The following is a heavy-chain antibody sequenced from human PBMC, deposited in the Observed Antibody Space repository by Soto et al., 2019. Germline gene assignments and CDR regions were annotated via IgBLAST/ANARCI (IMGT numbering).Heavy chain of an antibody. CDR3: AGEVASGY. CDR1: GFTVSTYG. Sequence: QVQLVESGGGVVQPGRSLRLSCAVSGFTVSTYGMHWVRQAPGKGLEWVAVISRDADSVKGRFTISRDNSRNTLFLEMNSLRGDDMDVYYCAGEVASGYWGQGTLVTVSS. V-gene: IGHV3-30*03. CDR2: ISRD. D-gene: IGHD2-21*01. J-gene: IGHJ4*02.